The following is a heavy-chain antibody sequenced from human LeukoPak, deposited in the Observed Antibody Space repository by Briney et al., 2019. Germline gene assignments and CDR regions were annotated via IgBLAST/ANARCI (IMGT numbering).Heavy chain of an antibody. CDR3: ARDRLGGAVASWIPDY. D-gene: IGHD3-16*01. V-gene: IGHV4-59*01. Sequence: SETLTLTCSVSGGSINNYYWSWIRQPPGKRLEWIGSVYHSGSTDYNPSLRSRVTISVDMSKNHLSLKVTSVTAADTAIYYCARDRLGGAVASWIPDYWGQGILVTVSS. CDR1: GGSINNYY. J-gene: IGHJ4*02. CDR2: VYHSGST.